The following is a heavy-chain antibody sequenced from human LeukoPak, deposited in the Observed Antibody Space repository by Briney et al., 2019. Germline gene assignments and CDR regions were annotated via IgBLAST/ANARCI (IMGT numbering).Heavy chain of an antibody. J-gene: IGHJ4*02. D-gene: IGHD6-6*01. CDR3: ARLGSSSQTFDY. CDR2: IYTSGDT. CDR1: GGSVTRGAYS. V-gene: IGHV4-61*02. Sequence: SETLSLTCAVYGGSVTRGAYSWTWIRQPVGKGLEWIGRIYTSGDTKYNPSLKSRVTISVDTSKNQFSLKLSSVTAADTAVYYCARLGSSSQTFDYWGQGTPVTVSS.